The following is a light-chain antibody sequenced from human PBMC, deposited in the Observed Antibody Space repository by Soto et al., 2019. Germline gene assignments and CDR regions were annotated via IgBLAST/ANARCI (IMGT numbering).Light chain of an antibody. CDR3: QQANSFPIT. V-gene: IGKV1-12*01. Sequence: IQLTQSPSSGSSSFGDRVTITCRASQGISSWLAWYQQKPGKAPKLLIYAASSLQSGVPSRFSGSGSGTDVTITISSLKKEDFATYYCQQANSFPITFGQGTRLEIK. J-gene: IGKJ5*01. CDR1: QGISSW. CDR2: AAS.